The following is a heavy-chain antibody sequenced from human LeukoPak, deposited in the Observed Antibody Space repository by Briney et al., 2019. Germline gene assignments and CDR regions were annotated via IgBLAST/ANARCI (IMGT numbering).Heavy chain of an antibody. CDR2: INPSGGST. J-gene: IGHJ5*02. CDR1: GYTFTSYY. CDR3: ARAEYCSSTSCYLPGDYNWFDP. Sequence: GASVKVSCKASGYTFTSYYMHWVRQAPGQGLEWMGIINPSGGSTSYAQKFQGRVTMTRDMSTSTVYMELSGLRSEDTAVYYCARAEYCSSTSCYLPGDYNWFDPWGQGTLVTVSS. D-gene: IGHD2-2*01. V-gene: IGHV1-46*01.